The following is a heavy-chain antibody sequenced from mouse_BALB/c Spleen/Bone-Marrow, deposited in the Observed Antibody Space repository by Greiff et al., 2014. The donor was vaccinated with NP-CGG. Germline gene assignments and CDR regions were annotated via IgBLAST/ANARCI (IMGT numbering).Heavy chain of an antibody. V-gene: IGHV1-82*01. CDR3: ALYDYDGLSWFAY. D-gene: IGHD2-4*01. Sequence: QVQLKQSGPELVKPGASVKISCKASGYAFSSSWMNWVKQRPGQGLEWIGRIYPGDGNTNYNGKFKGKATLTADKSSTTAYMQLSSLTSVDSAVYFCALYDYDGLSWFAYGGQGTLVTVSA. CDR1: GYAFSSSW. J-gene: IGHJ3*01. CDR2: IYPGDGNT.